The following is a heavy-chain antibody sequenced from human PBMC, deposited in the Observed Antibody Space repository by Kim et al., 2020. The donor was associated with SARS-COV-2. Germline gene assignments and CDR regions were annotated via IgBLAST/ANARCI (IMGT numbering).Heavy chain of an antibody. CDR2: INHSGST. Sequence: SETLSLTCAVYGGSFSGYYWSWIRQPPGKGLEWIGEINHSGSTNYNPSLKSRVTISVDTSKNQFSLKLSSVTAADTAVYYCARGPRAVVVAEWGQGTLVTVSS. CDR1: GGSFSGYY. V-gene: IGHV4-34*01. CDR3: ARGPRAVVVAE. J-gene: IGHJ4*02. D-gene: IGHD2-15*01.